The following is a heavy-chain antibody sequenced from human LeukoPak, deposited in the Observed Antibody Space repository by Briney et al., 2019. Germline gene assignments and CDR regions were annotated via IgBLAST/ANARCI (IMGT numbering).Heavy chain of an antibody. D-gene: IGHD3-3*01. Sequence: SETLSLTCTVSGGSISSYYWSWIRQPPGKGLEWIGYIYYSGSTNYNPSLKSRVTISVDTSKNQFSLKLSSMTAADTAVYYCASSKGYYDFWSDPLYFDYWGQGTLVTVSS. CDR1: GGSISSYY. J-gene: IGHJ4*02. CDR2: IYYSGST. V-gene: IGHV4-59*01. CDR3: ASSKGYYDFWSDPLYFDY.